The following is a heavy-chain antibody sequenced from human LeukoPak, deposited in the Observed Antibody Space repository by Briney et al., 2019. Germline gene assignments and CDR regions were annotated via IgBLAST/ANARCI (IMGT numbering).Heavy chain of an antibody. CDR1: GGSFTTYY. CDR3: ARDAKYYYGSRTFFFYEH. J-gene: IGHJ4*02. V-gene: IGHV4-4*07. Sequence: SETLSLTCTVSGGSFTTYYWSWIRQPAGRGLEWIGHIDSSGTTNYNPSLKSRVTMSTDPSKNQFSLKLSSVTAADTAIYYCARDAKYYYGSRTFFFYEHWGQGTLLTASS. D-gene: IGHD3-10*01. CDR2: IDSSGTT.